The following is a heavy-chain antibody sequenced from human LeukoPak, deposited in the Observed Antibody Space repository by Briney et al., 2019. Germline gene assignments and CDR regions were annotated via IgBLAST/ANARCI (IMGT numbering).Heavy chain of an antibody. Sequence: SETLSLTCTVSGGSISSSSYYWGWIRQPPGKGLEWIGSIYYSGSTYYNPSLKSRVTISVDTSKNQFSLKLSSVTAADTAVYYCARQCSSTSCYSPPYYYYGMDVWGQGTTVTVSS. CDR3: ARQCSSTSCYSPPYYYYGMDV. D-gene: IGHD2-2*02. V-gene: IGHV4-39*01. CDR2: IYYSGST. J-gene: IGHJ6*02. CDR1: GGSISSSSYY.